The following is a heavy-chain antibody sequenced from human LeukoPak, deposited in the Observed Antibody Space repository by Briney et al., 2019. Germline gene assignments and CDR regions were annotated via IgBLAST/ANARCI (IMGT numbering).Heavy chain of an antibody. V-gene: IGHV3-73*01. CDR2: IRSKASAYAT. J-gene: IGHJ6*02. Sequence: GGSLRLSCATSGFTFSGSAIHWVRQASGKGLEWVGLIRSKASAYATAYTTSVKGRFTFSRDDSKTTAYLQMNSLKTEDTAVYYCAGGQVDYHGMDVWGRGTTVIVSS. CDR1: GFTFSGSA. D-gene: IGHD4-23*01. CDR3: AGGQVDYHGMDV.